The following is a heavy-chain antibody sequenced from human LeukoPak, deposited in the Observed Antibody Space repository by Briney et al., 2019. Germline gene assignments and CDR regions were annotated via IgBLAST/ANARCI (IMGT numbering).Heavy chain of an antibody. J-gene: IGHJ4*02. Sequence: SETLSLTCTVSGDSISSYYWSWIRQPPGKGLEWIGYLSYSGTSNYNPSLKSRLTISIDTSNNQFSLKLTSVTAADTAVYYCARDEGDGSYFDNWGQGTLVTVSS. CDR2: LSYSGTS. CDR3: ARDEGDGSYFDN. CDR1: GDSISSYY. V-gene: IGHV4-59*01. D-gene: IGHD2-15*01.